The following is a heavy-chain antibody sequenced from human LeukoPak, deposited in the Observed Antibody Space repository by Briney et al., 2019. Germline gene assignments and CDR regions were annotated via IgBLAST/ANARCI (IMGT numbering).Heavy chain of an antibody. J-gene: IGHJ6*04. CDR3: ARDTILSGYSSGWYYYYGMDV. Sequence: ASVKVSCKASGYTFTSYGISWVRQAPGQGLEWMGWISAYNGNTNYAQKLQGRATMTTDTSTSTAYMELRSLRSDDTAVYYCARDTILSGYSSGWYYYYGMDVWGKGTTVTVSS. V-gene: IGHV1-18*04. CDR1: GYTFTSYG. CDR2: ISAYNGNT. D-gene: IGHD6-19*01.